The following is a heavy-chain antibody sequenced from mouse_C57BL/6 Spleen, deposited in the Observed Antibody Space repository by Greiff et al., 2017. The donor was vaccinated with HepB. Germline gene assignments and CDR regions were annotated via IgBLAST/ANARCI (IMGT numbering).Heavy chain of an antibody. D-gene: IGHD1-1*01. CDR1: GYSITSGYY. CDR2: ISYDGSN. Sequence: DVKLVESGPGLVKPSQSLSLTCSVTGYSITSGYYWNWIRQFPGNKLEWMGYISYDGSNNYNPSLKNRISITRDPSKNQFFLKLNSVTTEDTATYYGARAGDYEGLFAYWGQGTLVTVSA. CDR3: ARAGDYEGLFAY. V-gene: IGHV3-6*01. J-gene: IGHJ3*01.